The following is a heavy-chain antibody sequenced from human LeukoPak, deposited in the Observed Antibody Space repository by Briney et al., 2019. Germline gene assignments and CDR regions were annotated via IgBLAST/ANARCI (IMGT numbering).Heavy chain of an antibody. Sequence: SETLSLTCAVYGGSFSGYYWSWIRQPPGKGLEWIGEINHSGSTNYNPSLKSRVTISVDTSKNQFSLKLSSVTAADTAVYYCARDLDSSSPETYYYYGMDVWGQGTTVTVSS. J-gene: IGHJ6*02. CDR3: ARDLDSSSPETYYYYGMDV. D-gene: IGHD6-6*01. CDR1: GGSFSGYY. V-gene: IGHV4-34*01. CDR2: INHSGST.